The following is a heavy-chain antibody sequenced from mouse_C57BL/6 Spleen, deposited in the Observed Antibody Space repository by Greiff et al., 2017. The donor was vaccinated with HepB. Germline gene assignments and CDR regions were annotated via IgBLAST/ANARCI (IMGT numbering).Heavy chain of an antibody. CDR2: INPNNGGT. D-gene: IGHD2-4*01. J-gene: IGHJ2*01. V-gene: IGHV1-26*01. Sequence: EVQLQQSGPELVKPGASVKISCKASGYTFTDYYMNWVKQSHGKSLEWIGDINPNNGGTSYNQKFKGKATLTVDKSSSTAYMELRSLTSEDSAVYYCAIPKIYYDYDDDFLFDYWGQGTTLTVSS. CDR3: AIPKIYYDYDDDFLFDY. CDR1: GYTFTDYY.